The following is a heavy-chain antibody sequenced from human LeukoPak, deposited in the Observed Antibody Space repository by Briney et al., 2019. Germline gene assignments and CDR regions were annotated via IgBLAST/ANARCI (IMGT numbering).Heavy chain of an antibody. V-gene: IGHV3-15*01. CDR2: ITSKSDGGTT. CDR1: GTTFSDAW. Sequence: GGSLRLSCAASGTTFSDAWMSWVRQTPGKGLEWVARITSKSDGGTTDYAAPVKGRFTISRDDSEATLYLQMNSLKTEDTAVYYCTTDRFSWGQGTPATVSS. CDR3: TTDRFS. J-gene: IGHJ5*02.